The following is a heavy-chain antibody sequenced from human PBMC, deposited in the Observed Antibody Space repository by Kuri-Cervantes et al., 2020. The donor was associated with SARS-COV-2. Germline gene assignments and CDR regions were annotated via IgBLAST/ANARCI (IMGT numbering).Heavy chain of an antibody. CDR1: GFTVSSNY. CDR2: IYSGGST. V-gene: IGHV3-53*05. CDR3: ARGPTVAASSSVFDP. J-gene: IGHJ5*02. Sequence: GGSLRLSCAASGFTVSSNYMSWVRQAPGKGLEWVSVIYSGGSTYYADSVKGRFTISRDNSKNTLYLQMNSLRAEDTAVYYCARGPTVAASSSVFDPWGQGTLVTVSS. D-gene: IGHD6-6*01.